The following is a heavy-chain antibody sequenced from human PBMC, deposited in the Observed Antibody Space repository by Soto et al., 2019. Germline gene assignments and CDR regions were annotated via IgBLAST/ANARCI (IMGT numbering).Heavy chain of an antibody. Sequence: VQLVESGGGVVQPGRSLRLSCAASGFTFSSCGMHWVRQAPGKDLEWVAVIWYDGSKKYYADSMKGRSTISRDDFRNTLFLQMNSLRAEDTAVYYCARDAGNRAFDYWGQGTLVTVSS. CDR2: IWYDGSKK. V-gene: IGHV3-33*01. J-gene: IGHJ4*02. CDR3: ARDAGNRAFDY. CDR1: GFTFSSCG.